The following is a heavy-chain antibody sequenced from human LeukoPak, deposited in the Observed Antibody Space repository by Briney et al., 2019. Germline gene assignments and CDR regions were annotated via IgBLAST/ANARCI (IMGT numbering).Heavy chain of an antibody. Sequence: PGGSLRPSCAASGVTFSSYSMNWVRQAPGMGLEWVSLIGAGGESTYYADSVKGRFTISRDNSKNTLSLQMNSLRVEDTAMYFSAKDIQLSTRGLGTMVTVSS. V-gene: IGHV3-23*01. D-gene: IGHD5-24*01. CDR3: AKDIQLST. CDR1: GVTFSSYS. CDR2: IGAGGEST. J-gene: IGHJ3*01.